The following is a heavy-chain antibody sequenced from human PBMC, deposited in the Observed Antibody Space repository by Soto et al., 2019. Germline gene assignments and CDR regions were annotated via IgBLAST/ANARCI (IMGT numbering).Heavy chain of an antibody. CDR2: IYYSGST. CDR1: GGSISSYY. V-gene: IGHV4-59*08. D-gene: IGHD3-3*01. J-gene: IGHJ4*02. CDR3: ARTTVPGQNDFWSGYPPNFDY. Sequence: TLSLTCTVSGGSISSYYWSWIRQPPGKGLEWIGYIYYSGSTNYNPSLKSRVTISVDTSKNQFSLKLSSVTAADTAVYYCARTTVPGQNDFWSGYPPNFDYWGQGTLVTVSS.